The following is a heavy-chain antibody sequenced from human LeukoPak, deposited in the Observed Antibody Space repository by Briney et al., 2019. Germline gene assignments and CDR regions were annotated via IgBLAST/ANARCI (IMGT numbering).Heavy chain of an antibody. V-gene: IGHV4-34*01. J-gene: IGHJ4*02. Sequence: KPSETLSFTCAVYGGSFSGYYWSWIRQPPGKGMEWIGEINHSGSTNYNPSLKSRVTISVDTSKNQFSLKLSSVTAADTAVYYCARGLYYYDSSGYYGYWGQGTLVTVSS. CDR2: INHSGST. CDR3: ARGLYYYDSSGYYGY. D-gene: IGHD3-22*01. CDR1: GGSFSGYY.